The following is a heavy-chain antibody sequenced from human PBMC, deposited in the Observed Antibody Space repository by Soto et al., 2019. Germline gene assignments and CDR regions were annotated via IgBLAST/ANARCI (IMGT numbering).Heavy chain of an antibody. D-gene: IGHD3-10*01. V-gene: IGHV6-1*01. CDR2: TYYRSKWYN. CDR3: ARGALTMVRGVIIYYYYGMHX. Sequence: SQTLSLTCAISGDSVSSNSAAWNWIRQSPSIGLECLGRTYYRSKWYNDYAVSVKSRITINPDTSKNQFSLQLNSVTPEDTAVYYCARGALTMVRGVIIYYYYGMHXWGQGTTFTVS. CDR1: GDSVSSNSAA. J-gene: IGHJ6*02.